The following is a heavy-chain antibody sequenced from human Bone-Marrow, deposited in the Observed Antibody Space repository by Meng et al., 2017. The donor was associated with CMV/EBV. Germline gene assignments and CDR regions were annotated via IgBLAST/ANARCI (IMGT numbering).Heavy chain of an antibody. CDR2: IRYDGSNK. J-gene: IGHJ4*02. Sequence: GGSLRLSCAASGFTFSSYGMHWVRQAPGKGLEWVAFIRYDGSNKYYADSVKGRFTISRDNSKNTLYLQMNSLRAEDTAVYYCAKDRGSLLWFGETPDYWGQRTLVTVSS. CDR1: GFTFSSYG. D-gene: IGHD3-10*01. CDR3: AKDRGSLLWFGETPDY. V-gene: IGHV3-30*02.